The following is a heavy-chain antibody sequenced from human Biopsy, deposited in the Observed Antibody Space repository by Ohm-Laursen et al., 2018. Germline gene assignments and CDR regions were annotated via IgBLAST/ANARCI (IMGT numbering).Heavy chain of an antibody. V-gene: IGHV4-4*07. J-gene: IGHJ4*02. CDR3: VRGGSGSFPFDY. CDR1: GGSINSYY. CDR2: LFTSGTT. D-gene: IGHD3-10*01. Sequence: GTLSLACTVSGGSINSYYWSWMRQPAGKGLEWIGRLFTSGTTNYSPSLNNRVTMSVDTSKNQFSLRRPSVTAADTAVYYCVRGGSGSFPFDYWGPGTLVTVSS.